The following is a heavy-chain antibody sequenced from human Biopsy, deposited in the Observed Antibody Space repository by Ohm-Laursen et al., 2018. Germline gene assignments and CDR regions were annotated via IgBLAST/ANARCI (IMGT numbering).Heavy chain of an antibody. V-gene: IGHV3-72*01. CDR3: ARAGRYCSGGGCYSWFDS. CDR2: IRDKANSYTT. D-gene: IGHD2-15*01. Sequence: GSLRLSCAASGFIFSYCGMHWVRQAPGKGLEWVGRIRDKANSYTTDYAASVKGRFTISRDDSKNSLYLQMNSLKTEDTALYYCARAGRYCSGGGCYSWFDSWGQGTLVTVSS. J-gene: IGHJ5*01. CDR1: GFIFSYCG.